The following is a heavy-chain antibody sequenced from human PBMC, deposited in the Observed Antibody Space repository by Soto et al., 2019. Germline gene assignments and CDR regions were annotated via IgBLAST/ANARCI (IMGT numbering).Heavy chain of an antibody. CDR2: IWYDGSNK. V-gene: IGHV3-30*02. J-gene: IGHJ5*02. Sequence: PGESLKISCAASGFTFSSYGMHWVRQAPGKGLEWVAVIWYDGSNKYYADSVKGRFTISRDDSKNTLYLQMNSLRVEDTAIYYCAKTAGYDYVWGSSGLDPWGQGTLVTVSS. CDR1: GFTFSSYG. D-gene: IGHD3-16*01. CDR3: AKTAGYDYVWGSSGLDP.